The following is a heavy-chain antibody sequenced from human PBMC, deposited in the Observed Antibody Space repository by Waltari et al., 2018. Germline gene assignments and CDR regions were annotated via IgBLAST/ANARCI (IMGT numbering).Heavy chain of an antibody. CDR1: GSPPSTSGVG. CDR2: IYWNDDK. Sequence: QITLKESGPTLVKPTQTLTLTGTFSGSPPSTSGVGVGRLRQPPGKALEWLALIYWNDDKRSSPSLKSRLTITKDTSKNQVVLTMTNMDPVDTATYYCAHVHLGFWSGSIMSAFAIWGQGTMVTVSS. CDR3: AHVHLGFWSGSIMSAFAI. V-gene: IGHV2-5*01. J-gene: IGHJ3*02. D-gene: IGHD3-3*01.